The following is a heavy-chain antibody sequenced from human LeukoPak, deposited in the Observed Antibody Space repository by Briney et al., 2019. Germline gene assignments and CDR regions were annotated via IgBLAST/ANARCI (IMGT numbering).Heavy chain of an antibody. D-gene: IGHD3-10*01. J-gene: IGHJ4*02. CDR3: ARGPYYYGSGSYYAPKLYFFDY. V-gene: IGHV4-34*01. CDR2: IYYSGST. Sequence: SETLSLTCAVYGGSFSGYYWGWIRQPPGKGLEWIGSIYYSGSTYYNPSLKSRVTISVDTSKNQFSLKLSSVTAADTAVYYCARGPYYYGSGSYYAPKLYFFDYWGQGTLVTVSS. CDR1: GGSFSGYY.